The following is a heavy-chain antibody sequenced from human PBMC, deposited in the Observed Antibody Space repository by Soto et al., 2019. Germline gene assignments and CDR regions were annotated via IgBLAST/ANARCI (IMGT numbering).Heavy chain of an antibody. V-gene: IGHV3-23*01. J-gene: IGHJ6*02. D-gene: IGHD3-10*01. CDR2: ISRGGSGGST. CDR1: GFSFSDSY. Sequence: GGSLRLSCAASGFSFSDSYMSWIRQAPGKGLEWVSYISRGGSGGSTYYADSVKGRFTISRDNSKNTLYLQMNSLRAEDTAVYYCAKDGPYGSGSYSYYYYYGMDVWGQGTTVTVSS. CDR3: AKDGPYGSGSYSYYYYYGMDV.